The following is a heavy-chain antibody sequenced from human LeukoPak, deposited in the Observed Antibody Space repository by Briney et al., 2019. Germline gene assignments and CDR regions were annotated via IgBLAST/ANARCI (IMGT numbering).Heavy chain of an antibody. V-gene: IGHV1-18*01. CDR3: ARSASSGWTRYYYYYYGMDV. Sequence: ASVKVSCEASGYTFTSYGISWVREAPGQGREWMGWISAYNGNTNYAQKLQGRVTMTTDTTTSTAYMELRSLRSDDTAVYYWARSASSGWTRYYYYYYGMDVWGQGTTVTVSS. J-gene: IGHJ6*02. D-gene: IGHD6-19*01. CDR1: GYTFTSYG. CDR2: ISAYNGNT.